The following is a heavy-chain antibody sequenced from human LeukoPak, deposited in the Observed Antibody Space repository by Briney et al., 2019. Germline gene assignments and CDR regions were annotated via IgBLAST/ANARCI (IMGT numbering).Heavy chain of an antibody. CDR1: GGSFSGYY. V-gene: IGHV4-34*01. CDR2: INHSGST. D-gene: IGHD3-22*01. Sequence: SETLSLTCAVYGGSFSGYYWSWIRRPPGKGLEWIGEINHSGSTNYNPSLKSRVTISVDTSKNQFSLKLSSVTAADTAVYYCARGSPNYYDSSGYRVNWFDPWGQGTLVTVSS. CDR3: ARGSPNYYDSSGYRVNWFDP. J-gene: IGHJ5*02.